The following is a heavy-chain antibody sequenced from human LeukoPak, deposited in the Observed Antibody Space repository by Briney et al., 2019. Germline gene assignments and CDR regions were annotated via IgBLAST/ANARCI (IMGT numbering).Heavy chain of an antibody. Sequence: ASVKVSCKASGGTFSSYAISWVRQAPGQGLEWMGRIIPIFGTANYAQKFQGRVTITTDESTSTAYMELSSMRSEDTAVYYCARDRYCTNGVCYLYYWGQGTLVTVSS. V-gene: IGHV1-69*05. D-gene: IGHD2-8*01. CDR2: IIPIFGTA. CDR3: ARDRYCTNGVCYLYY. CDR1: GGTFSSYA. J-gene: IGHJ4*02.